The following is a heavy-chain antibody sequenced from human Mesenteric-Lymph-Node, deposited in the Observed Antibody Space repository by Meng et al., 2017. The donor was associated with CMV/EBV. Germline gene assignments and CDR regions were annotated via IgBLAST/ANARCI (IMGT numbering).Heavy chain of an antibody. D-gene: IGHD1-1*01. CDR1: SYG. J-gene: IGHJ6*02. CDR2: ISAYNGNT. CDR3: ARVIKAGTIPRDYYYYGMDV. V-gene: IGHV1-18*01. Sequence: SYGISWVRQAPGQGLEWMGWISAYNGNTNYAQKLQGRVTMTTDTSTSTAYMELRSLRSDDTAVYYCARVIKAGTIPRDYYYYGMDVWGQGTTVTVSS.